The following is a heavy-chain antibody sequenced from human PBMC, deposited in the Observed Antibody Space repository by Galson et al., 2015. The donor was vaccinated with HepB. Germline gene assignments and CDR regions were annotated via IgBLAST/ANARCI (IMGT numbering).Heavy chain of an antibody. D-gene: IGHD3-10*01. CDR3: ARAKEGRGYFDY. V-gene: IGHV4-4*02. CDR2: IYHSGGT. J-gene: IGHJ4*02. Sequence: SETLSLTCAVSGDSISSSDWWSWVRQPPGKGLEWIGEIYHSGGTNYRPSLKSRVTISVDKSKNLFSLKLTFVTAADTAVYYCARAKEGRGYFDYWGQGTLVTVSS. CDR1: GDSISSSDW.